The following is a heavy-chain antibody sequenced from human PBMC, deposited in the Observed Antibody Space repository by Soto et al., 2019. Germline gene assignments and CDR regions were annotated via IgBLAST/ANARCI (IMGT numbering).Heavy chain of an antibody. CDR2: ISSSSSTI. CDR3: ARRFGTIFGVVHRFAFDI. J-gene: IGHJ3*02. CDR1: GFTFSSYS. Sequence: EVQLVESGGGLVQPGGSLRLSCAASGFTFSSYSMNWVRQAPGKGLEWVSYISSSSSTIYHADSVKGRFTISRDNAKNSLYLQMNSLRAEDTAVYYCARRFGTIFGVVHRFAFDIWGQGTMVTVSS. V-gene: IGHV3-48*01. D-gene: IGHD3-3*01.